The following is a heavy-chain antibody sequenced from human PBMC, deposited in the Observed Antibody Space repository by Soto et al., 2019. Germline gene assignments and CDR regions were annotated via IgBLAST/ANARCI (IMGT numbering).Heavy chain of an antibody. V-gene: IGHV3-23*01. CDR2: ISGSGAST. J-gene: IGHJ4*02. D-gene: IGHD3-9*01. CDR1: GFTFSGYA. Sequence: GGSLRLSCAASGFTFSGYAMSWVRQAPGKGLEWVSAISGSGASTYYADSVKGRFTISRDNSKNTLYLQMNSLRAEDTAVYYCAKYQKHILTGYYLTFFDYWGQGTLVTVSS. CDR3: AKYQKHILTGYYLTFFDY.